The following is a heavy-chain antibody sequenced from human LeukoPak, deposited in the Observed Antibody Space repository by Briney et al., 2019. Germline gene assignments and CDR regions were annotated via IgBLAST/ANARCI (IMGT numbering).Heavy chain of an antibody. CDR2: INPSGGTT. D-gene: IGHD4-23*01. J-gene: IGHJ4*02. CDR3: ARGHYAGNYFDY. V-gene: IGHV1-46*01. CDR1: GYTFTSYY. Sequence: GASVKVSCKASGYTFTSYYFHWVRQAPGQGLEWMGIINPSGGTTSYAQKFQGRVTMTRDTSTSTVYVEVSSLRSEDTAVYYCARGHYAGNYFDYWGQGTLVTVSS.